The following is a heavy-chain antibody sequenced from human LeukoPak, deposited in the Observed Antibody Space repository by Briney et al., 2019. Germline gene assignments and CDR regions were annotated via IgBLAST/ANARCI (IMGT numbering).Heavy chain of an antibody. J-gene: IGHJ6*03. CDR3: ARLAHYDFWSGYMDV. V-gene: IGHV5-51*01. CDR1: GYSFTSYW. CDR2: IYPGDSDT. D-gene: IGHD3-3*01. Sequence: GEALKISCKGSGYSFTSYWIGWVRQMPGKGLEWMGIIYPGDSDTRYSPSFQGQVTISADKSISTAYLQWSSLKASDTAMYYCARLAHYDFWSGYMDVWGKVTTVTVSS.